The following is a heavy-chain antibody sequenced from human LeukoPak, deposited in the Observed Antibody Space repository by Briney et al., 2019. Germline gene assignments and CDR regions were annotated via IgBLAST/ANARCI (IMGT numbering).Heavy chain of an antibody. V-gene: IGHV3-30*18. D-gene: IGHD5-12*01. CDR1: GFTFSSYG. CDR3: AKSHSRGYSGYDNNWFDP. Sequence: GGSLRLSCAASGFTFSSYGMHWVRQAPGKGLEWVAVISYDGSNKYYADSVKGRFTISRDNSKNTLYLQMNSLRAEDTAVYYCAKSHSRGYSGYDNNWFDPWGQGTLVTVSS. J-gene: IGHJ5*02. CDR2: ISYDGSNK.